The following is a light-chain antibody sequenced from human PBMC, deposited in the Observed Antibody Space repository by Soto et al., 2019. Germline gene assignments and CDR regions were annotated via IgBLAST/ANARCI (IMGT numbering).Light chain of an antibody. CDR2: GAS. CDR1: QSVSIN. CDR3: QQYGSSSWT. V-gene: IGKV3-20*01. J-gene: IGKJ1*01. Sequence: EIVMTQSPATLSVSPGERATLSCRASQSVSINLAWYQQKPGQAPRPLIYGASSRATGIPDRFSGSGSGTEFTLTISRLEPEDFAVYYCQQYGSSSWTFGQGTKVDIK.